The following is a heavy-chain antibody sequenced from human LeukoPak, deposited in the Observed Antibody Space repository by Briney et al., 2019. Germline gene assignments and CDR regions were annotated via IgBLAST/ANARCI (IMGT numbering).Heavy chain of an antibody. CDR2: IYFSGST. Sequence: SETLSLTCTVSGGSISSYYWSWIRQPPGKGLEWIGDIYFSGSTKYNPSLKSRVTISVDTSKNQFSLKLSSVTAADTAVYYCARDGKGAVSLFDYWGQGTLVTVSS. J-gene: IGHJ4*02. CDR1: GGSISSYY. D-gene: IGHD6-19*01. CDR3: ARDGKGAVSLFDY. V-gene: IGHV4-59*01.